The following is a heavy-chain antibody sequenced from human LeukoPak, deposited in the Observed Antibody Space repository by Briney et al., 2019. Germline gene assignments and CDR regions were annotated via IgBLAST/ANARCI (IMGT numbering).Heavy chain of an antibody. CDR3: ARVRNPETNYYDSSGNNYYFDY. CDR2: INPSGGST. CDR1: GYTFTSYY. Sequence: ASVKVSCKASGYTFTSYYMHWVRQAPGQGLEWMGIINPSGGSTSYAQKFQGRVTMTRDTSTSTVYMELSSLRSEDTAVYYCARVRNPETNYYDSSGNNYYFDYWGQETLVTVSS. V-gene: IGHV1-46*01. J-gene: IGHJ4*02. D-gene: IGHD3-22*01.